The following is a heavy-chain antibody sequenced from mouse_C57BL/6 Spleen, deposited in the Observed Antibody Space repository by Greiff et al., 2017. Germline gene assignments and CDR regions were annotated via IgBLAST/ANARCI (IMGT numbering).Heavy chain of an antibody. J-gene: IGHJ4*01. CDR3: ARGEGEAMDD. Sequence: EVKLVESGGGLVKPGGSLKLSCAASGFTFSSYAMSWVRQTPEKRLEWVATISDGGSYTYYPDNVKGRFTISRDNAKNNLYLQMSHLKSEDTAMYYCARGEGEAMDDWGQGTSGTVSS. CDR1: GFTFSSYA. V-gene: IGHV5-4*03. CDR2: ISDGGSYT.